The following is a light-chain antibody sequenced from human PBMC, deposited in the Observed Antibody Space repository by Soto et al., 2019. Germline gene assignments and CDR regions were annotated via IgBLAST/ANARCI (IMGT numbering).Light chain of an antibody. CDR2: ATS. J-gene: IGKJ1*01. CDR3: QQSFSPLWT. Sequence: DIPMTQSPSSLSASVGDTVTVTCWASQSISNYLNWYQQKPGKAPKLLIYATSSMQSGVPSRFSGSGSETDFTLTISSLQPDDSATYYCQQSFSPLWTFGQGTKVEV. CDR1: QSISNY. V-gene: IGKV1-39*01.